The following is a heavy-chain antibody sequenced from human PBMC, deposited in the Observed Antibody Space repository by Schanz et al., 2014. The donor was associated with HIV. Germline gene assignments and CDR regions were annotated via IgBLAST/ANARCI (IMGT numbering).Heavy chain of an antibody. CDR1: GFTFNSYA. CDR2: ISNDGSNK. CDR3: VQDPEMDAITGYFPY. Sequence: VQLVESGGGVVQPGRSLRLSCVASGFTFNSYAMHWVRQAPGKGLEWVTVISNDGSNKYYTDSVKGRFTISRDNFRNTLWLHMNALRAEDTAVYYCVQDPEMDAITGYFPYWGQGTLVTVSS. V-gene: IGHV3-30*14. D-gene: IGHD3-16*01. J-gene: IGHJ4*02.